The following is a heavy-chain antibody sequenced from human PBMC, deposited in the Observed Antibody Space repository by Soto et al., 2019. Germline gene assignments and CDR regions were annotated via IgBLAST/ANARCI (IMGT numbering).Heavy chain of an antibody. D-gene: IGHD2-15*01. V-gene: IGHV1-69*01. Sequence: QLQLVHSGTEVQEPGSSVKVSCKASGGTFRTSSFVWVRQGPGQGLEWMGGIIPIFTRTNFAQKFQGRVTFSADESTRTTYMELRSLTSEDTAIYYCARDVVRSTAGDSWGQGTLVTVSS. CDR1: GGTFRTSS. CDR3: ARDVVRSTAGDS. CDR2: IIPIFTRT. J-gene: IGHJ4*02.